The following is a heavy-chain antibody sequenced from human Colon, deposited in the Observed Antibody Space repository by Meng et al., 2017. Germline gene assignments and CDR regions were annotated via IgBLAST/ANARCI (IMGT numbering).Heavy chain of an antibody. D-gene: IGHD3-22*01. CDR1: GYSISSGYY. Sequence: SETLSLTCTVSGYSISSGYYWGWIRQPPGKGLEWIGSIYHSGSTYYNPSLKSRVTISVDTSKNQFYLKLSSVTAADTAVYYCARALYYYDSSGHHDYWGQGTLVTVSS. J-gene: IGHJ4*02. V-gene: IGHV4-38-2*02. CDR3: ARALYYYDSSGHHDY. CDR2: IYHSGST.